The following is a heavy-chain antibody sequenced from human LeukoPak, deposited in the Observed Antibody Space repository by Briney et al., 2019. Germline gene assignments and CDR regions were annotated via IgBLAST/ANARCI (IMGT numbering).Heavy chain of an antibody. J-gene: IGHJ3*02. D-gene: IGHD6-6*01. CDR2: IDTSSSYI. Sequence: GGSLRLSCVASGFTFSSYSMNWVRQAPGKGLEWVSSIDTSSSYIYYVDSVKGRFTISRDNAKNSLYLQMNSLRAEDTAVYYCARSKAAPGAFDIWGQGTMVTVSS. V-gene: IGHV3-21*01. CDR1: GFTFSSYS. CDR3: ARSKAAPGAFDI.